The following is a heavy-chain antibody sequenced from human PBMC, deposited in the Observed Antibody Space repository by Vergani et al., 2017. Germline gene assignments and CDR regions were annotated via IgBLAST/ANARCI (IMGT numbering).Heavy chain of an antibody. J-gene: IGHJ6*03. Sequence: QVQLVESGGGVVQPGRSLRLSCAASGFTFSSYGMHWVRQAPGKGLEWVAVIWYDGSNKYYADSVKGRFTISRDNSKNTLYLQMNSLRAEDTAVYYCARGVIQLWLVYYYYYMDVWGKGTTVTVSS. V-gene: IGHV3-33*01. CDR2: IWYDGSNK. D-gene: IGHD5-18*01. CDR3: ARGVIQLWLVYYYYYMDV. CDR1: GFTFSSYG.